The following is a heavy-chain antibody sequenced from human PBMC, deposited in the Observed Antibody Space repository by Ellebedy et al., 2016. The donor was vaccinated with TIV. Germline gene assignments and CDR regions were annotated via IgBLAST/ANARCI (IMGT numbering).Heavy chain of an antibody. CDR2: IQPGDSDI. Sequence: PGGSLRLSCKGSAYRSNSYWIGWVRQMAGKGLEWMGIIQPGDSDIRYSPSFGGQVTISADKSISTAYLQWSSLKASDTAIYYCARGTVGSGFDYWGQGTLVTVSS. CDR1: AYRSNSYW. V-gene: IGHV5-51*01. J-gene: IGHJ4*02. D-gene: IGHD1-26*01. CDR3: ARGTVGSGFDY.